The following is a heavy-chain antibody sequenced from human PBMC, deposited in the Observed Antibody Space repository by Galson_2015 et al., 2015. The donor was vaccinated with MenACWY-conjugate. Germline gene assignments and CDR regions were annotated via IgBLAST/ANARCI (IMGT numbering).Heavy chain of an antibody. J-gene: IGHJ4*02. Sequence: SLRLSCAASGFIFNTYWMHWVRRAPGKGLVWVSRINPGGSSTTYADYVKDRFTISRDNAKNTLYLQMNSLRPEDTAVFYCAKTRGASFYFDSWGQGTLVTVSS. CDR1: GFIFNTYW. V-gene: IGHV3-74*01. CDR2: INPGGSST. D-gene: IGHD1-26*01. CDR3: AKTRGASFYFDS.